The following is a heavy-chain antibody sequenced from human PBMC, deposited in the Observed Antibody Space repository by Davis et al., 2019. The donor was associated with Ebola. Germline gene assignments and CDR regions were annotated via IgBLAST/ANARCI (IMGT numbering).Heavy chain of an antibody. CDR3: LYGMDV. V-gene: IGHV3-7*01. CDR1: GFTFSSYS. Sequence: LSLTCAASGFTFSSYSMNWVRQAPGKGLEWVASIKQDGSEKYYVDSVKGRFTISRDNAKNSLYLQMNSLRAEDTAVYYCLYGMDVWGQGTTVTVSS. CDR2: IKQDGSEK. J-gene: IGHJ6*02.